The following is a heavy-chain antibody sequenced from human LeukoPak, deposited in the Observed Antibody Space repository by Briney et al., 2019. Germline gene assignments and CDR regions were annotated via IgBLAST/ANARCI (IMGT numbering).Heavy chain of an antibody. J-gene: IGHJ4*02. CDR3: AKDFVDILTGDYFDY. CDR2: NRGSGGST. Sequence: GGSLRPSCAASGFTFSSDAMSWVRQAPGKGLEWVSSNRGSGGSTYYADSVKARFPISRANSKHTLYLKINSLRAEDTAVYYSAKDFVDILTGDYFDYWGQGTLVTVSS. CDR1: GFTFSSDA. V-gene: IGHV3-23*01. D-gene: IGHD3-9*01.